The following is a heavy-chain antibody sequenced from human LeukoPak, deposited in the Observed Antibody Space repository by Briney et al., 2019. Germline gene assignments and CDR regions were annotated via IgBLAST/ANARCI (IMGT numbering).Heavy chain of an antibody. J-gene: IGHJ6*03. V-gene: IGHV4-59*01. CDR3: ATDEIGYCSGGSCYYYMDV. CDR2: IYYSGST. D-gene: IGHD2-15*01. CDR1: GGSISSYY. Sequence: SETLSLTCTVSGGSISSYYWSWIRQPPGKGLEWIGYIYYSGSTNCNPSLKSRVTISVDTSKNQFSLKLSSVTAADTAVYYCATDEIGYCSGGSCYYYMDVWGKGTTVTVSS.